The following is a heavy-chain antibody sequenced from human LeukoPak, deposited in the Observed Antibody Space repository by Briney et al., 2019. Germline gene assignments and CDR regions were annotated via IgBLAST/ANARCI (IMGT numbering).Heavy chain of an antibody. J-gene: IGHJ6*02. CDR2: IIPVLNIT. V-gene: IGHV1-69*04. CDR1: GGTFSSSA. Sequence: SVKVSCKTSGGTFSSSAITWVRQAPGQGLEWMGRIIPVLNITTYAQKFQGSVTITADTSTSTIYMELSSLRSEETAVYYCARDQGLTAPPPYGLDVWGQGTTVIVSS. CDR3: ARDQGLTAPPPYGLDV. D-gene: IGHD5-18*01.